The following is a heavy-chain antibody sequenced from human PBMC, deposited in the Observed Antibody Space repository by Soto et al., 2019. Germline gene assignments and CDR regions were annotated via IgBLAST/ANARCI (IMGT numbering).Heavy chain of an antibody. CDR3: TKAGYTGDDCYVPDY. J-gene: IGHJ4*01. CDR1: GFTFSRYT. D-gene: IGHD2-21*01. Sequence: EVQVLESGGGLVQPGGSLRLSCAASGFTFSRYTMAWVRQAPGKGLEWVSSISGSGGSPYYADSVQGRFTISRDNYKNTVSLQMTSLRAEDTATYHCTKAGYTGDDCYVPDYWGHGTLVIVSS. V-gene: IGHV3-23*01. CDR2: ISGSGGSP.